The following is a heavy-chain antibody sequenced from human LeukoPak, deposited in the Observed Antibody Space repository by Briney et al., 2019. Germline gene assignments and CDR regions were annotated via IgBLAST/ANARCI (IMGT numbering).Heavy chain of an antibody. CDR2: IKEDGSEK. J-gene: IGHJ4*02. CDR1: GFTFSCYW. D-gene: IGHD3-22*01. Sequence: PGGSLRLSCAASGFTFSCYWMSWVRQAPGKGLEWVANIKEDGSEKYYVDSVKGRFTISRDNAKNSLYLQMNILRAEDTAVYYCARVLHYYDSSTYYTDITGYFFDYWGQGSLVTVSS. CDR3: ARVLHYYDSSTYYTDITGYFFDY. V-gene: IGHV3-7*01.